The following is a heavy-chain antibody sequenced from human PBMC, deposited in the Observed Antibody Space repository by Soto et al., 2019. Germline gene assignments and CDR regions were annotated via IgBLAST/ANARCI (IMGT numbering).Heavy chain of an antibody. Sequence: QVQLVESGGGVVQPGRSLRLSCAASGFTFSSYGMHWVRQAPGKGLEWVAVISYDGSNKYYADSVKGRFTISRDNSKNTLYLQMNSLGAEDTAVYYCAKSPIAAAGTSYYYYYGMDVWGQGTTVTVSS. V-gene: IGHV3-30*18. CDR1: GFTFSSYG. CDR2: ISYDGSNK. CDR3: AKSPIAAAGTSYYYYYGMDV. D-gene: IGHD6-13*01. J-gene: IGHJ6*02.